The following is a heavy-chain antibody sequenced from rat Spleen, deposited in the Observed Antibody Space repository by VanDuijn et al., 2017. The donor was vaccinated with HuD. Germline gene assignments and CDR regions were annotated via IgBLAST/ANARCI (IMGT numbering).Heavy chain of an antibody. D-gene: IGHD3-4*01. J-gene: IGHJ1*01. CDR1: GFTFSDYA. CDR3: TREETLYWYFDF. Sequence: EVQLVESGGGLVQPGRSLKLSCAASGFTFSDYAMAWVRQAPKKGLEWVATIIYDGSSTYYRDSVKGRFTISRDNAKSILYLQMNSLRSEDTATYYCTREETLYWYFDFWGPGTMVTVSS. CDR2: IIYDGSST. V-gene: IGHV5-17*01.